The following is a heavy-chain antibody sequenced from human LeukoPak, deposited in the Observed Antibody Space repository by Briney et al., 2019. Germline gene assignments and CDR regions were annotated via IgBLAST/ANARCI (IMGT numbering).Heavy chain of an antibody. V-gene: IGHV3-48*01. CDR1: GFTFSSYS. Sequence: PGGSLRLSCAASGFTFSSYSMNWVRQAPGKGLEWVSYISCSCSTIYYADCVKGRFTISRDNAKNSLYLQMNSLRAEDTAVYYCARAGYRYDYVWGSYPVGDFDYWGQGTLVSVS. CDR2: ISCSCSTI. CDR3: ARAGYRYDYVWGSYPVGDFDY. D-gene: IGHD3-16*02. J-gene: IGHJ4*02.